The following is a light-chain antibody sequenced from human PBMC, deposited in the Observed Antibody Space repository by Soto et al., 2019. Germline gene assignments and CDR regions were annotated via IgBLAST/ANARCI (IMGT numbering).Light chain of an antibody. Sequence: QSALTQPASVSGSPGQSITISCTGTSSDAGGYNYVSWYQQHPGKAPKLMIYEVSNRPSGVSNRFSGSKSGNTASLTISGLQAEDEADYYCSSYTSSSIDDVFGTGTKVTVL. CDR2: EVS. J-gene: IGLJ1*01. CDR3: SSYTSSSIDDV. CDR1: SSDAGGYNY. V-gene: IGLV2-14*01.